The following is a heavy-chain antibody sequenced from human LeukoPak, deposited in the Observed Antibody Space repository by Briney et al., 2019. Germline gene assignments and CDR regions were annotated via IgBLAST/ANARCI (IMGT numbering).Heavy chain of an antibody. CDR2: RYYSGST. CDR1: GGSMRSYY. CDR3: ARHEADGAFGI. V-gene: IGHV4-59*08. Sequence: SETLSLTCTVSGGSMRSYYWSWIRQPPGKGLEWIGYRYYSGSTNYNSSLKSRVTMSVDTSKNQFSLKLSSVTAADTATYYCARHEADGAFGIWGQGTMVTVSS. D-gene: IGHD6-19*01. J-gene: IGHJ3*02.